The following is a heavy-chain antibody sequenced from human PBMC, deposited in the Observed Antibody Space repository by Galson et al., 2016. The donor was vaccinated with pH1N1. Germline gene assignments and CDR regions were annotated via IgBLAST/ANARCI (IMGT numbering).Heavy chain of an antibody. V-gene: IGHV3-48*03. CDR2: ISSSGSAI. D-gene: IGHD2-2*01. CDR1: DCTFSSYE. CDR3: TRDTSGHAPRPYGAFDL. Sequence: LRLSCAASDCTFSSYEMSWVRQAPGKGLEWVAYISSSGSAIYYADSVEGRFTISRENAGNSLFLQISSLSAEDTAVYYFTRDTSGHAPRPYGAFDLRGQGTMVTVSS. J-gene: IGHJ3*01.